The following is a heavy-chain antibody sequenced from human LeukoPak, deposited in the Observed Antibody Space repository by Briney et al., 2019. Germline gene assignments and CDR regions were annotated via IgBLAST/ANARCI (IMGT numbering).Heavy chain of an antibody. D-gene: IGHD6-19*01. CDR3: ARGHSSPWDHSFDP. V-gene: IGHV3-7*01. CDR2: IKRDGSEK. Sequence: GGSLRHSCAPSVVTLSTYLMNCVPHAPGKGLEWGAKIKRDGSEKYYVDSVKGRLTISRENAKNSLYLQMNSLRVEDTAVYYCARGHSSPWDHSFDPWGQGTLVTVSS. J-gene: IGHJ5*02. CDR1: VVTLSTYL.